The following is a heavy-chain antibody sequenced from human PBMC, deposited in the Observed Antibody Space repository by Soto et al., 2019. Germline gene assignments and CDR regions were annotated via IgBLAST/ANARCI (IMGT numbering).Heavy chain of an antibody. V-gene: IGHV3-23*01. CDR3: AKAKNAIAARGSWFDP. CDR1: GFTFSSYA. J-gene: IGHJ5*02. D-gene: IGHD6-6*01. CDR2: ISGSGGST. Sequence: EVQLLESGGGLVQPGGSLRLSCAASGFTFSSYAMSWVRQAPGKGLEWVSAISGSGGSTYYADSVKGRFTISRDNSKNTLYLQMNSLRAEDTAVYYCAKAKNAIAARGSWFDPWGQGTLVTVSS.